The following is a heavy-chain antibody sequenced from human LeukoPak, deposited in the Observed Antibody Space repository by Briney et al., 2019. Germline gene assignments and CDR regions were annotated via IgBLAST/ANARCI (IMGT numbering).Heavy chain of an antibody. CDR2: ISGSGGST. D-gene: IGHD2-2*02. Sequence: GGSLRLSCAASGFTFNSYAMNWVRQAPGKGLEWVSSISGSGGSTNYADSVKGRFSISRDNSKNTLSLQMNSLRAEDTAVYYCASSDCSTTTCYRGGHDYWGQGTLVTVSS. CDR1: GFTFNSYA. CDR3: ASSDCSTTTCYRGGHDY. V-gene: IGHV3-23*01. J-gene: IGHJ4*02.